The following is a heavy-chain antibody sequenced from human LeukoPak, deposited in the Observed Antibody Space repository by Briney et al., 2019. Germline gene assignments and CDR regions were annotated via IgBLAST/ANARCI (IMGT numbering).Heavy chain of an antibody. CDR3: AKGYRYFDY. Sequence: GGSLRLSCAASGITFSSYAMSWVRQAPGKGREWVSTISVSGGSTYYADSVKGRFAISRDNSKNTLYLQMNSLRAEDTAVYYCAKGYRYFDYWGQGTLVTVSS. D-gene: IGHD1-26*01. CDR1: GITFSSYA. J-gene: IGHJ4*02. CDR2: ISVSGGST. V-gene: IGHV3-23*01.